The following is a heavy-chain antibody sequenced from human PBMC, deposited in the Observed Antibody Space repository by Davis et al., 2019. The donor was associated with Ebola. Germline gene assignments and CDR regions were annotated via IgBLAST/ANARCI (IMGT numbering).Heavy chain of an antibody. CDR1: GFTFSGSA. CDR3: ARGAYYYDSSGYYSFDY. V-gene: IGHV3-23*01. Sequence: GESLNISCAASGFTFSGSAMHWVRQAPGKGLEWVSAISGSGGSTYYADSVKGRFTISRDNSKNTLYLQMNSLRAEDTAVYYCARGAYYYDSSGYYSFDYWGQGTLVTVSS. J-gene: IGHJ4*02. D-gene: IGHD3-22*01. CDR2: ISGSGGST.